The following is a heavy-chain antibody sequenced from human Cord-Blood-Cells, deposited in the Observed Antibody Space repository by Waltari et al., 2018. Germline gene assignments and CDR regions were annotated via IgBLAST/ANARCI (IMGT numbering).Heavy chain of an antibody. Sequence: QVQLQQWGAGLLKPSETLSLTCAVYGGSFSGYYWSWIRQPPGKGLEWIGEINHSGSTNYNPSLKSRVTISVDMSKNQFSLKLSSVTAADTAVYYCATSSSSSVGYWGQGTLVTVSS. D-gene: IGHD6-6*01. CDR2: INHSGST. V-gene: IGHV4-34*01. CDR3: ATSSSSSVGY. J-gene: IGHJ4*02. CDR1: GGSFSGYY.